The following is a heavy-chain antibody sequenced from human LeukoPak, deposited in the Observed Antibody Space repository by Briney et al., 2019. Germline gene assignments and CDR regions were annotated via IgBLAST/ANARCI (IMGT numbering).Heavy chain of an antibody. CDR3: ARGAYDSSGYHKYYFDY. J-gene: IGHJ4*02. CDR1: GGSISSYY. Sequence: SETLSLTCTVSGGSISSYYWSWIRQPAGKGLEWIGRIYTSGGTNYNPSLKSRVTMSVDTSKNQFSLKLSSVTAADTAVYYCARGAYDSSGYHKYYFDYWGQGTLVTVSS. CDR2: IYTSGGT. V-gene: IGHV4-4*07. D-gene: IGHD3-22*01.